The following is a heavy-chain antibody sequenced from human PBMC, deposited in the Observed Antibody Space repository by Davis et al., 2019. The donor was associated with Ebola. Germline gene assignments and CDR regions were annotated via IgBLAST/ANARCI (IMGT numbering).Heavy chain of an antibody. CDR2: IKQDGSEK. Sequence: GESLKISCAASGFTFSSYWMSWVRQAPGKGLEWVANIKQDGSEKYYVDSVKGRFTISRDNAKNSLYLQMNSLSAEDTAVYYCARDRYDFWSGHFDYWGQGTLVTVSS. CDR3: ARDRYDFWSGHFDY. J-gene: IGHJ4*02. D-gene: IGHD3-3*01. CDR1: GFTFSSYW. V-gene: IGHV3-7*03.